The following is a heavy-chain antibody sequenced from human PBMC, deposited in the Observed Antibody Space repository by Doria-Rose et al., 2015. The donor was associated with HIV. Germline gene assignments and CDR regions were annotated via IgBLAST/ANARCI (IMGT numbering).Heavy chain of an antibody. V-gene: IGHV3-21*01. Sequence: VQLVESGGGLVRPGGSLRLSCATSGLTFSSHRINWVRQAPGKGLECVSSISSTSAYIIYADSVRGRFTISRDNARNSLYLQMDSLRAEDTAIYYCATGVTLDYWGQGTLVTVSS. J-gene: IGHJ4*02. CDR2: ISSTSAYI. CDR3: ATGVTLDY. CDR1: GLTFSSHR. D-gene: IGHD3-10*01.